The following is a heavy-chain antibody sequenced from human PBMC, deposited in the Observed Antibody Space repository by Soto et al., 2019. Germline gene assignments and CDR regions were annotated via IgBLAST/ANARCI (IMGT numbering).Heavy chain of an antibody. CDR3: AKDRLGSMFSSDY. D-gene: IGHD7-27*01. CDR2: ISYDGSNK. V-gene: IGHV3-30*18. CDR1: GFTFSSYG. Sequence: PWVSLRLPCAASGFTFSSYGMHWVRQAPGKRLEWVAVISYDGSNKYYADSVKGRFTISRDNSKNMLYLQMNSLRAEDTAVYYGAKDRLGSMFSSDYWGQGTLVTVSS. J-gene: IGHJ4*02.